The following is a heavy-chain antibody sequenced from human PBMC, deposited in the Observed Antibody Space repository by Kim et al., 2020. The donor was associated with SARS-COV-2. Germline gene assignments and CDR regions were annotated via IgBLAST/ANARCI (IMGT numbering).Heavy chain of an antibody. D-gene: IGHD1-26*01. J-gene: IGHJ6*02. V-gene: IGHV3-21*01. CDR2: ISSSSSYI. CDR3: ARDSSRSQDGMDV. Sequence: GGSLRLSCAASGFTFSSYSMNWVRQAPGKGLEWVSSISSSSSYIYYADSVKGRFTISRDNAKNSLYLQMNSLRAEYTAVYYCARDSSRSQDGMDVWGQGTTVTVSS. CDR1: GFTFSSYS.